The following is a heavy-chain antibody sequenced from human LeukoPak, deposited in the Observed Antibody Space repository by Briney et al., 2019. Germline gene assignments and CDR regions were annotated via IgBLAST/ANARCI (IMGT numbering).Heavy chain of an antibody. J-gene: IGHJ4*02. V-gene: IGHV4-39*07. CDR1: GGSISDSNYF. CDR3: ARERRPTYYDFWSGYYI. D-gene: IGHD3-3*01. CDR2: INHSGST. Sequence: SETLSLTCSVSGGSISDSNYFWGWIRQPPGKGLEWIGEINHSGSTNYNPSLKSRVTISVDTSKNQFSLKLSSVTAADTAVYYCARERRPTYYDFWSGYYIWGQGTLVTVSS.